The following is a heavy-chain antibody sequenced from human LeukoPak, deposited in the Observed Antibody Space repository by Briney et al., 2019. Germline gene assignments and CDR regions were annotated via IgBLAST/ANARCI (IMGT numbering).Heavy chain of an antibody. V-gene: IGHV3-21*04. J-gene: IGHJ1*01. CDR1: GFTFSSYS. CDR2: ISSSSRYI. D-gene: IGHD6-13*01. CDR3: AKSPIAAAGTRYFQH. Sequence: PGGSLRLSCAASGFTFSSYSRNWVRQAPGKGLEWVSSISSSSRYIYYADSVKGRFTISRDNAKNSLYLQMNSLRAEDTALYYCAKSPIAAAGTRYFQHWGQGTLVTVSS.